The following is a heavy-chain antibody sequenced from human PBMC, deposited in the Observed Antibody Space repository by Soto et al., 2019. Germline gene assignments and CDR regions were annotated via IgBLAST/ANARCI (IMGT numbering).Heavy chain of an antibody. V-gene: IGHV1-18*01. Sequence: VASVKVSCKASGYTFTSYGISWVRQAPGQGLEWMGWISAYNGNTNYAQKLQGRVTMTTDTSTSTAYMELRSLRSDDTAVYYCARDIPYVVPPPNDAFDIWGQGTMVTVSS. J-gene: IGHJ3*02. D-gene: IGHD2-2*02. CDR2: ISAYNGNT. CDR3: ARDIPYVVPPPNDAFDI. CDR1: GYTFTSYG.